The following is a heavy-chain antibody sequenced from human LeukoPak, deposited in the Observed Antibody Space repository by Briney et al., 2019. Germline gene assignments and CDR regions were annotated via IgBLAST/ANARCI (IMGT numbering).Heavy chain of an antibody. CDR3: ARDYVPTQNYYDSSGYHYDY. D-gene: IGHD3-22*01. CDR2: INPSGGST. J-gene: IGHJ4*02. Sequence: ASVKVSCKASGYTFTRYYMHWVRQAPGQGLEWMGIINPSGGSTSYAQKFQGRVTMTRDTSTSTVYMELSSLRSEDTAVYYCARDYVPTQNYYDSSGYHYDYWGQGTLVTVSS. V-gene: IGHV1-46*01. CDR1: GYTFTRYY.